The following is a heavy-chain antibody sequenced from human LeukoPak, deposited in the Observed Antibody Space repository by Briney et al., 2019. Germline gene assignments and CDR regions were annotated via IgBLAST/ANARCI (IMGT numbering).Heavy chain of an antibody. CDR2: ISAYNGNT. V-gene: IGHV1-18*01. Sequence: ASVKVSCKASGYTFTSYGISWVRQAPGQGLEWMGWISAYNGNTNYAQKLQGRVTMTTDTSTSTAYMELRSLRSGDTAVYYCARSGITMVRGQGWFDPWGQGTLVTVSS. CDR3: ARSGITMVRGQGWFDP. CDR1: GYTFTSYG. J-gene: IGHJ5*02. D-gene: IGHD3-10*01.